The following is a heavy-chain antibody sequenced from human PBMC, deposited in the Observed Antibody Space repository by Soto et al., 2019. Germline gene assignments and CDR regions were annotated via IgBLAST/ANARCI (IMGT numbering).Heavy chain of an antibody. CDR3: ARDYGSGSAPDY. V-gene: IGHV1-69*08. Sequence: QVQLVQSGAEVKKPGSSVKVSCTASGGTFSSYTISWVRQAPGQGLEWMGRIIPILGIANYAQNFQGRVTITADKSTSTDYMELSSVRSEDTAVYYCARDYGSGSAPDYWGQGTLVTVSS. CDR1: GGTFSSYT. J-gene: IGHJ4*02. D-gene: IGHD3-10*01. CDR2: IIPILGIA.